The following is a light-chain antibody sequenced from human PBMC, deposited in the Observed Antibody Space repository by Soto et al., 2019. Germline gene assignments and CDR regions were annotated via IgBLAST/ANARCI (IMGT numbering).Light chain of an antibody. J-gene: IGLJ2*01. V-gene: IGLV6-57*04. Sequence: NFMLTQPHSVSESPGKTVTISCTRSSGSIASNYVQWYQQRPGSAPTTVIYEDNQRPSAVPARFSGSIDSSSNSASLTISGLKNEDEAYYYCQSYDSSNRNVVFGGGTKLTVL. CDR3: QSYDSSNRNVV. CDR1: SGSIASNY. CDR2: EDN.